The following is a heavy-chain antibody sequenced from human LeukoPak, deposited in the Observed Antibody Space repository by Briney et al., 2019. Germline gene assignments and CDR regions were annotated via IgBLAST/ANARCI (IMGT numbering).Heavy chain of an antibody. Sequence: SETLSLTCAVYGGSFSGYYWSWIRQPPGKGLEWIGEINHSGSTNYNPSLKSRVTISVDTSKNQFSLKLSSVTAADTAVYYCARWDYDILTGYYHYWGRGTLVTVSS. J-gene: IGHJ4*02. V-gene: IGHV4-34*01. CDR2: INHSGST. D-gene: IGHD3-9*01. CDR1: GGSFSGYY. CDR3: ARWDYDILTGYYHY.